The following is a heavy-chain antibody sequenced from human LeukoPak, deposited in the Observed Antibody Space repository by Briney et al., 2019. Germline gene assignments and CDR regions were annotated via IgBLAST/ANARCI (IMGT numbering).Heavy chain of an antibody. D-gene: IGHD3-22*01. J-gene: IGHJ4*02. CDR1: GFTFSIYT. V-gene: IGHV3-21*04. CDR2: ISSSGSYI. CDR3: AKSGEWLLLYYFDY. Sequence: GGSLRLSCAASGFTFSIYTINWVRQAPGKGLEWVSSISSSGSYINYADSVEGRFTISRDNAKNSLYLQMNSLRAEDTAVYYCAKSGEWLLLYYFDYWGQGTLVTVSS.